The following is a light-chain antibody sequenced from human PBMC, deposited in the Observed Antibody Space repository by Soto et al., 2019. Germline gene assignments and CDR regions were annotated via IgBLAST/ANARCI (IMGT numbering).Light chain of an antibody. Sequence: DIQMTQSPSSLSASVGDRVTIPCRARQSISSYLNWYQPKPGQAPQLLIYAASSLQSGVPSRFSGSGSGTDCTLTISSLQPEDFATYYWQQSYSTPLTFGGGTKVEIK. CDR3: QQSYSTPLT. CDR2: AAS. V-gene: IGKV1-39*01. J-gene: IGKJ4*01. CDR1: QSISSY.